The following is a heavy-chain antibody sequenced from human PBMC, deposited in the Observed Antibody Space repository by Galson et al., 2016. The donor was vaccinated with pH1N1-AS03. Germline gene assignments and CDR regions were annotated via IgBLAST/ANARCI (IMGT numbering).Heavy chain of an antibody. D-gene: IGHD3/OR15-3a*01. CDR2: ISFDGTNK. CDR3: ANDFNYDFWSGYSFY. Sequence: WVAIISFDGTNKYYADSVKGRFSISRDNSKNTLFLQMSALRAEDTAVYYCANDFNYDFWSGYSFYWGQGTLVAVSS. J-gene: IGHJ4*02. V-gene: IGHV3-30*15.